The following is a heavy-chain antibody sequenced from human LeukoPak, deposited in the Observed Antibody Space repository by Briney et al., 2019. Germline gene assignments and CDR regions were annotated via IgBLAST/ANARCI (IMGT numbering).Heavy chain of an antibody. V-gene: IGHV3-21*01. CDR2: ISSSSSYI. D-gene: IGHD4-17*01. Sequence: GGSLGLSCAASGFTSSSYSMHWVRQAPGKGLEWVSSISSSSSYIYYADSVKGRFTISRDNAKNSLYLQMNSLRAEDTAVYYCARDRDYGEPFDYWGQGTLVTVSS. CDR1: GFTSSSYS. J-gene: IGHJ4*02. CDR3: ARDRDYGEPFDY.